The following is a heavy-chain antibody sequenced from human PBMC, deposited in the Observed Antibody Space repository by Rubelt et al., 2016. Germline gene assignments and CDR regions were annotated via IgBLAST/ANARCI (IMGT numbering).Heavy chain of an antibody. D-gene: IGHD5-18*01. V-gene: IGHV4-59*01. Sequence: QVQLQESGPGLVKPSETLSLTCTVSGGSISSYYWSWIRQPPGKGLEWIGYSYASGSTNYNSSLKSRVTISVDTSKNQFSLKLTSVTAADTAMYYCARVYTGMVPTHFDYWGQGSLVIVSS. CDR3: ARVYTGMVPTHFDY. CDR2: SYASGST. CDR1: GGSISSYY. J-gene: IGHJ4*02.